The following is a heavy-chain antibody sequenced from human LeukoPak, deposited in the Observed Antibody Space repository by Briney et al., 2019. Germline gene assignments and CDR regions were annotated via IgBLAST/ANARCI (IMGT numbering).Heavy chain of an antibody. Sequence: PGGSLRLSCAASGFTVSSNYMSWVRQAPGKGLEWVSVIYSGGSTYYADSVKGRFTISRDNSKNTLYLQMNSLRAEDTAVYYCARAGDYVWGSYRLGYFDLWGRGTLVTVSS. CDR1: GFTVSSNY. V-gene: IGHV3-53*01. D-gene: IGHD3-16*02. J-gene: IGHJ2*01. CDR3: ARAGDYVWGSYRLGYFDL. CDR2: IYSGGST.